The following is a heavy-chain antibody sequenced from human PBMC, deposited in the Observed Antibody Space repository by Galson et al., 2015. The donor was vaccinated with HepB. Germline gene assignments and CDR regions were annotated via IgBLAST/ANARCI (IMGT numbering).Heavy chain of an antibody. Sequence: SVKVSCKASGYTFTSYYMHWVRQAPGQGLEWMGIINPSGGSTSYAQKFQGRVTMTRDTSTSTVYMELSSLRSEDTAVYYCARDYRLGAKGEYYFDYWGQGTLVTVSS. V-gene: IGHV1-46*03. CDR2: INPSGGST. D-gene: IGHD1-26*01. J-gene: IGHJ4*02. CDR3: ARDYRLGAKGEYYFDY. CDR1: GYTFTSYY.